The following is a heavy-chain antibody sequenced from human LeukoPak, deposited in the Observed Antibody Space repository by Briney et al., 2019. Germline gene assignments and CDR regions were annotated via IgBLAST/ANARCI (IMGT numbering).Heavy chain of an antibody. D-gene: IGHD6-13*01. CDR3: ARMSSSWYLDY. J-gene: IGHJ4*02. V-gene: IGHV4-39*07. CDR2: IYYSGST. Sequence: SETLSLTCTVSGGSISSSSYYWGWIRQPPGKGLEWIGSIYYSGSTYYNPSLKSRVTISVDTSKNQFSLKLSSVAAADTAVYYCARMSSSWYLDYWGQGTLATVSS. CDR1: GGSISSSSYY.